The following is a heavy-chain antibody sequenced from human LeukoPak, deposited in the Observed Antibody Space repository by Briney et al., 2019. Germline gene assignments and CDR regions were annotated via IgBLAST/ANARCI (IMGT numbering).Heavy chain of an antibody. J-gene: IGHJ6*02. D-gene: IGHD4-17*01. CDR1: GYTFTGYY. CDR3: ASTYGDYSAPYYGMDV. CDR2: INPNSGGT. V-gene: IGHV1-2*04. Sequence: ASVKVSCKASGYTFTGYYMHWVRQAPGQGLEWMGWINPNSGGTNYAQKFQGWVTMTRDTSISTAYMELSRLRSDDTAVYYCASTYGDYSAPYYGMDVWGQGTTVTVSS.